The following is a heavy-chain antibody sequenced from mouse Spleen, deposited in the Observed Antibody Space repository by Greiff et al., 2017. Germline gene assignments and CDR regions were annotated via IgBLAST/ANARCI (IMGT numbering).Heavy chain of an antibody. CDR3: ARDSNFYARDY. J-gene: IGHJ4*01. CDR1: GFTFSDYG. V-gene: IGHV5-17*01. D-gene: IGHD2-5*01. Sequence: DVMLVESGGGLVKPGGSLKLSCAASGFTFSDYGMHWVRQAPEKGLEWVAYISSGSSTIYYADTVKGRFTISRDNAKNTLFLQMTSLRSEDTAMYYCARDSNFYARDYWGKGTSVTVSS. CDR2: ISSGSSTI.